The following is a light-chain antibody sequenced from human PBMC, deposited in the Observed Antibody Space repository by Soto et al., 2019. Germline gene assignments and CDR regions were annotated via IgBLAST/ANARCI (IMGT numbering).Light chain of an antibody. CDR3: SSYRSTITV. V-gene: IGLV2-14*01. CDR1: TSDIGHNNY. CDR2: EVS. Sequence: QSVLTQPASVSGSPGQSVTISCTATTSDIGHNNYVSWYQQHPGKAPKLVIYEVSNRPLGVSSRYSGSKSGNTASLTISGLQAEDEADYYCSSYRSTITVFGGGTKLTVL. J-gene: IGLJ3*02.